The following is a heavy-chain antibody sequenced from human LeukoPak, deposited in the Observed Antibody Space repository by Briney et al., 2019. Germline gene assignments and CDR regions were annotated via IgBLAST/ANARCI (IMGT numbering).Heavy chain of an antibody. CDR3: AKRNFYDSSGYYLTYWYFDL. CDR1: GGSISSGGYY. D-gene: IGHD3-22*01. Sequence: SETLSLTCTVSGGSISSGGYYWSWIRQHPGKGLEWIGYIYYSGSTYYNPSLKRRVTISVDTSKNQFSLKLSSVTAADTAVYYCAKRNFYDSSGYYLTYWYFDLWGRGTLVTVSS. J-gene: IGHJ2*01. V-gene: IGHV4-31*03. CDR2: IYYSGST.